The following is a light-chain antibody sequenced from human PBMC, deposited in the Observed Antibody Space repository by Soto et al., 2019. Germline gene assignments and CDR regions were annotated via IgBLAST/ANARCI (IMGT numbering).Light chain of an antibody. Sequence: QSVLTQPPSLSAAPGQRVTISCTGSSSNIGSIYDVHWYQQLPHTAPRLLIYSNTNRPSGVPDRFSGSKSGTSASLAITGLQAEDEAVYYCQSYDSSLTTPVFGGGTKLTVL. CDR1: SSNIGSIYD. CDR2: SNT. V-gene: IGLV1-40*01. J-gene: IGLJ2*01. CDR3: QSYDSSLTTPV.